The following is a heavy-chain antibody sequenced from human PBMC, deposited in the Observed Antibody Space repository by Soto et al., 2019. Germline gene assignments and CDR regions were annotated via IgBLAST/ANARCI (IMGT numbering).Heavy chain of an antibody. J-gene: IGHJ6*03. V-gene: IGHV1-8*01. Sequence: ASVKVSCKASGYTFTSYDTNWVRHATGQGLEWMGWMNPNSGNTGYAQKFQGRVTMTRNTSISTAYMELSSLRSEDTAVYYCAREKGLWFGESYYYYYYMDVWGKGTTVTVSS. D-gene: IGHD3-10*01. CDR3: AREKGLWFGESYYYYYYMDV. CDR1: GYTFTSYD. CDR2: MNPNSGNT.